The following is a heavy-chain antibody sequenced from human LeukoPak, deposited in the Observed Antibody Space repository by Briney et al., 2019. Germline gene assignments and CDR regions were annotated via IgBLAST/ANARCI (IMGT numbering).Heavy chain of an antibody. Sequence: QTGGSLRLSCAASGFIFTDYWMHWVRQAPGKGLEWVSAISGSGGSTYYADSVKGRFTISRDNSKNTLYLQMNSLRAEDTAVYYCAKEQGVLLAYYYYGMDVWGQGTTVTVSS. D-gene: IGHD3-10*01. J-gene: IGHJ6*02. CDR1: GFIFTDYW. V-gene: IGHV3-23*01. CDR3: AKEQGVLLAYYYYGMDV. CDR2: ISGSGGST.